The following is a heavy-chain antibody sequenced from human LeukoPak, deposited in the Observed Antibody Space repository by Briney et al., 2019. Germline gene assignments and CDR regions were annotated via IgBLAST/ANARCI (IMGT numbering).Heavy chain of an antibody. V-gene: IGHV4-34*01. J-gene: IGHJ5*02. CDR1: GGSFSGYY. D-gene: IGHD5-18*01. CDR2: INHSGST. Sequence: SETLSLTCAVYGGSFSGYYWSWIRQPPGKGLEWIGEINHSGSTYYNPSLKSRVTISVDTSKNQFSLKLNSVTAADTAVYYCARGGRVDTAMLLPFDPWGQGTLVAVSS. CDR3: ARGGRVDTAMLLPFDP.